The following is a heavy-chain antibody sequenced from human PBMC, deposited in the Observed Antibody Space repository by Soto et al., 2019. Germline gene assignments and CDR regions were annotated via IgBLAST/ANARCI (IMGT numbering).Heavy chain of an antibody. CDR2: IIPIFGTA. Sequence: VSCKASGGTFSSYAISWVRQAPGQGLEWMGGIIPIFGTANYAQKFQGRVTITADESTSTAYMELSSLRSEDTAVYYCARDREMATIMAFDYWGQGTLVTVSS. CDR3: ARDREMATIMAFDY. V-gene: IGHV1-69*01. CDR1: GGTFSSYA. D-gene: IGHD5-12*01. J-gene: IGHJ4*02.